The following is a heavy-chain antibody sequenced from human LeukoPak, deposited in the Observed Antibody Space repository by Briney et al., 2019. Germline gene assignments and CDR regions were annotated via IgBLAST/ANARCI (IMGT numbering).Heavy chain of an antibody. D-gene: IGHD6-6*01. CDR3: ARKFKGSSVYYYMDV. V-gene: IGHV3-48*03. CDR1: GFTFSSYE. J-gene: IGHJ6*03. Sequence: GGSLRLSCAASGFTFSSYEMNWVRQAPGKGLEWVSYISSSGSTIYYADSVKGRFTISRGNAKNSLYLQMNSLRAEDTAVYYCARKFKGSSVYYYMDVWGKGTTVTVSS. CDR2: ISSSGSTI.